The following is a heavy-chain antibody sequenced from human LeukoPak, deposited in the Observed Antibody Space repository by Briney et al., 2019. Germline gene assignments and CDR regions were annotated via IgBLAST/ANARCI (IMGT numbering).Heavy chain of an antibody. V-gene: IGHV3-23*01. CDR3: AKGPQLYSGYHPDS. CDR1: GFTFSSSA. CDR2: VTGSDDET. D-gene: IGHD5-12*01. J-gene: IGHJ4*02. Sequence: GGSLRLSCAASGFTFSSSAMTWVRQAPGKGLEWVSTVTGSDDETYYGDSVKARFTLPRHFSRNTVHLQMKSMRVDDTAIYYCAKGPQLYSGYHPDSWGQGTLVTVSS.